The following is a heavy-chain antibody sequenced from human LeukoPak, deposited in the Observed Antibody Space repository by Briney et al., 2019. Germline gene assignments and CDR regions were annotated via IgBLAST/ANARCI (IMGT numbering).Heavy chain of an antibody. Sequence: PGGSLRLSCVASGFTIRNYWMHWVRQAPGKGLVWVSRISTDGSITTNADSVKGRFTFSRDNAKNTLYLQMNTLRAEDTAIYYCARDRGYSDSSGFLDYWGQGSLVTVSS. J-gene: IGHJ4*02. CDR1: GFTIRNYW. CDR3: ARDRGYSDSSGFLDY. V-gene: IGHV3-74*01. CDR2: ISTDGSIT. D-gene: IGHD3-22*01.